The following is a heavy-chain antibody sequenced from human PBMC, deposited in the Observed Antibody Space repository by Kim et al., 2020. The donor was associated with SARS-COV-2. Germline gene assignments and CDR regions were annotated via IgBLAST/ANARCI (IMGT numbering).Heavy chain of an antibody. J-gene: IGHJ3*01. CDR2: AYYIGNT. V-gene: IGHV4-39*01. Sequence: SETLSLTCTVSGGSLSSSSYYWGWIRQPPGQGLEWIGTAYYIGNTYYNPSLKSRVTISVDTSKNQYSLKLGFVTAADTAVYYCARHQGSSSGWDVAAF. CDR3: ARHQGSSSGWDVAAF. CDR1: GGSLSSSSYY. D-gene: IGHD6-19*01.